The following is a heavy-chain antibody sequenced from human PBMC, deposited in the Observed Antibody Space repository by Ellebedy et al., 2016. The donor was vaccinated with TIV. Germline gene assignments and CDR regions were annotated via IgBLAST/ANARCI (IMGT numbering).Heavy chain of an antibody. D-gene: IGHD1-26*01. J-gene: IGHJ5*02. CDR3: AKADSGSFVKHVSWFYP. CDR2: ITWNSGSI. V-gene: IGHV3-9*01. Sequence: PGGSLRLSCAASGFTFDDYAMHWVRQAPGKGLEWVSGITWNSGSIGYADSVKGRFTISRDNAKNSLYLQMNSLRAEDTALYYCAKADSGSFVKHVSWFYPWGQGTLVAVSS. CDR1: GFTFDDYA.